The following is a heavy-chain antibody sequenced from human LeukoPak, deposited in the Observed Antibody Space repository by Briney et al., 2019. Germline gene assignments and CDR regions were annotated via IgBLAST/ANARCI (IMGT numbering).Heavy chain of an antibody. J-gene: IGHJ4*02. CDR3: AGFAYDPY. V-gene: IGHV3-69-1*01. CDR2: FGISGTT. CDR1: GFSLRTYD. D-gene: IGHD5-12*01. Sequence: PGGSLRLSCTASGFSLRTYDMHWVRQAPGEGLEWVSYFGISGTTYYADSVKGRFTISRDNAKNSLYLQMNSLSAEDTAVYYCAGFAYDPYWGQGTPVTVSS.